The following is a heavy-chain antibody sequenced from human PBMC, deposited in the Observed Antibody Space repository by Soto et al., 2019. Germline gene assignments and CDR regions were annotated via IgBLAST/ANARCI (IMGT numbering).Heavy chain of an antibody. CDR1: GFTFISYG. D-gene: IGHD6-19*01. V-gene: IGHV3-23*01. Sequence: EVQLLESGGALVQPGGSLRLSCAASGFTFISYGVSWVRQAPGKGLEWVSAITGGGGRSYYADSAKGRFTISRDNSKNTLYLQMNSLRAEDTAVYYCAKAPGWPFYFDYWGQGTLVTVSS. J-gene: IGHJ4*02. CDR2: ITGGGGRS. CDR3: AKAPGWPFYFDY.